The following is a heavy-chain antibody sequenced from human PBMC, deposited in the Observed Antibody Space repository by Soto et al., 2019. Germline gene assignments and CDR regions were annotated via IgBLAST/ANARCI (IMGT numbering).Heavy chain of an antibody. D-gene: IGHD3-22*01. CDR1: GGSISSGGYY. Sequence: SETLSLTCTVSGGSISSGGYYWSWIRQHPGKGLEWIGYIYYSGSTYYNPSLKSRVTISVDTSKNQFSLKLSSVTAADTAVYYCARALYYDSSGLGYWGQGTLVTVSS. CDR3: ARALYYDSSGLGY. J-gene: IGHJ4*02. CDR2: IYYSGST. V-gene: IGHV4-31*03.